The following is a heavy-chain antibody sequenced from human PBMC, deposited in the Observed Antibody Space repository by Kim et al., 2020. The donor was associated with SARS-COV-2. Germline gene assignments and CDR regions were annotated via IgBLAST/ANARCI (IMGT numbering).Heavy chain of an antibody. Sequence: GGSLRLSCTASGFTFGDYAMSWFRQAPGKGLEWVGFIRSKAYGGTTEYAASVKGRFTISRDDSKSIAYLQMSSLKTEDTAVYYCTRVAGVATILGLDYWGQGTLVTVSS. CDR3: TRVAGVATILGLDY. J-gene: IGHJ4*02. D-gene: IGHD5-12*01. CDR2: IRSKAYGGTT. V-gene: IGHV3-49*03. CDR1: GFTFGDYA.